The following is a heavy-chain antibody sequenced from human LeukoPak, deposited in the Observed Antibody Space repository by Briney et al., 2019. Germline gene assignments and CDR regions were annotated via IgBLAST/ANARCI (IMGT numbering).Heavy chain of an antibody. Sequence: SETLSLTCTVSGGSISGYYWNWIRQPPGKGLEWIGYIYYSGITNYNPSPKSRVTISVDTSKNQFSLKLSSVTAADTAVYYCARSLKAITFGGVSNPFDIWGQGTMVTVSS. CDR3: ARSLKAITFGGVSNPFDI. V-gene: IGHV4-59*01. CDR2: IYYSGIT. CDR1: GGSISGYY. D-gene: IGHD3-16*01. J-gene: IGHJ3*02.